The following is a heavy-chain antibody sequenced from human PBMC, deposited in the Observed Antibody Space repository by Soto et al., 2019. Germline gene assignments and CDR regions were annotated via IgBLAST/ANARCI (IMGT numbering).Heavy chain of an antibody. D-gene: IGHD1-26*01. V-gene: IGHV3-74*01. CDR3: ARGGAMGVDY. Sequence: HPGGSLSLSCTASGFTFNTHWMHWVRQAPGKGLVWVSRIYFDGITTNYADSVKGRLTVSRDNAKNTVYLHVNTLRDEDTAVYYCARGGAMGVDYWGQGTLVTVS. CDR2: IYFDGITT. J-gene: IGHJ4*02. CDR1: GFTFNTHW.